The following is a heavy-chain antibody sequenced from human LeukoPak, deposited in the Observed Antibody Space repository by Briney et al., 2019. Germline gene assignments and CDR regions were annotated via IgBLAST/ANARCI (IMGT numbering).Heavy chain of an antibody. V-gene: IGHV3-23*01. Sequence: PGGSLRLSCAASGFTFSSYAMSWVRQAPGKGLEWVSAISGSGGSTYYADSVKGRSTISRDNSKNTLYLQMNSLRAEDTAVYYCAIQFSSSSENYFDYWGQGTLVTVSS. J-gene: IGHJ4*02. CDR3: AIQFSSSSENYFDY. CDR2: ISGSGGST. D-gene: IGHD6-6*01. CDR1: GFTFSSYA.